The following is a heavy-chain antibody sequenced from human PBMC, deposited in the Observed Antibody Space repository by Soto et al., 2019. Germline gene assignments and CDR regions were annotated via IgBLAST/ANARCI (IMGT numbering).Heavy chain of an antibody. V-gene: IGHV1-8*01. CDR1: GYTFTSYD. CDR3: ARGTHYDFWSGYYYYYYMDV. CDR2: MNPNSGNT. Sequence: ASVKVSCKASGYTFTSYDINWVRQATGQGLEWMGWMNPNSGNTGYAQKFQGRVTMTRNTSISTAYMELSSLRSEDTAVYYCARGTHYDFWSGYYYYYYMDVWGKGTTVTVSS. D-gene: IGHD3-3*01. J-gene: IGHJ6*03.